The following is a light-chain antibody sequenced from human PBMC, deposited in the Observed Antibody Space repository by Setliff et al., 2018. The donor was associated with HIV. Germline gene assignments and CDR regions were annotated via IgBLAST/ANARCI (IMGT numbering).Light chain of an antibody. V-gene: IGLV2-23*01. CDR3: CSNTGSNTFV. CDR1: SNDVGRYDL. J-gene: IGLJ1*01. CDR2: QAT. Sequence: SVLTQPASVSGSPGQSITISCTGTSNDVGRYDLVSWYQQHPARAPKLIIYQATRRPSGVSNRFSGSKSGNVASLPISGLQAEDEAYYYCCSNTGSNTFVFGTGTKVTVL.